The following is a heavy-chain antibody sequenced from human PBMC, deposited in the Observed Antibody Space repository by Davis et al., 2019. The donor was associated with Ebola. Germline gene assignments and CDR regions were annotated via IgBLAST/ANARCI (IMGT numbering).Heavy chain of an antibody. CDR1: GFIFSSYA. V-gene: IGHV3-23*01. CDR3: AKDRGGFGGVIAVLDS. D-gene: IGHD3-16*02. J-gene: IGHJ4*02. Sequence: GESLKISCAASGFIFSSYAMSWVRQAPGKGLEWVSSISGSGDNTYYTDAVKGRFTISRDNSRNTLYLQMNSLRVEDTAMYYCAKDRGGFGGVIAVLDSWGQGTLVTVSS. CDR2: ISGSGDNT.